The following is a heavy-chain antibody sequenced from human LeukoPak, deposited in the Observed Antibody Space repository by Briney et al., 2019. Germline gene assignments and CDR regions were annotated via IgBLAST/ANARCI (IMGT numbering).Heavy chain of an antibody. CDR3: AKMKGHPLPKYYMDV. CDR2: ISGSGDNT. CDR1: EFTLSGFA. V-gene: IGHV3-23*01. D-gene: IGHD1-26*01. J-gene: IGHJ6*01. Sequence: GGSLRLSCAASEFTLSGFAMSWVRRTPGKGLEWVSGISGSGDNTLYADSVKGRFTISRDNSKNTLYLEMNSLRAEDTAIYYCAKMKGHPLPKYYMDVWGQGTTVTVSS.